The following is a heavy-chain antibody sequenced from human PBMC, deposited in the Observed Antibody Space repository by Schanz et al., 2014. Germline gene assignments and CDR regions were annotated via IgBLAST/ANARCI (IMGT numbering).Heavy chain of an antibody. J-gene: IGHJ3*02. CDR3: ARDMLRRYGALEI. Sequence: VQLVESGGGLVQPGGSLRLSCAASGFTFSNYWMSWVRQAPGKGLEWVSYVSSNNIYTKYADSVRGRLTISRDNAKNSLFLQMNSLRADDTAVYYCARDMLRRYGALEIWGRGTMVTVSS. V-gene: IGHV3-11*06. CDR1: GFTFSNYW. CDR2: VSSNNIYT. D-gene: IGHD2-8*01.